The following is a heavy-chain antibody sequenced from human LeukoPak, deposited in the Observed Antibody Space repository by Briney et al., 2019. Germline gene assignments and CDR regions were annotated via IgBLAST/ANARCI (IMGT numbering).Heavy chain of an antibody. V-gene: IGHV4-59*08. Sequence: ASETLSLTCTVSGGSISSYYWSWIRQPPGKGLEWIGYIYYSGSINYNPSLKSRVTISVDTSKNQFSLKLSSVTAADTAVYYCARHTDYDYYYGMDVWGQGTTVTVSS. CDR1: GGSISSYY. CDR3: ARHTDYDYYYGMDV. J-gene: IGHJ6*02. CDR2: IYYSGSI.